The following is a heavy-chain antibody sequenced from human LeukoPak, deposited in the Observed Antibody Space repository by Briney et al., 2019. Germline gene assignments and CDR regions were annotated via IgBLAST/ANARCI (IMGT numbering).Heavy chain of an antibody. Sequence: PGGSLRLSCAASGFTVITNDMTWVRQAPGKGLELVSVLYSDGNTKYAASVQGRFTISRDNSTNTLYLEMNSLSPDDTAVYYCARGVEPLAANTLAYWGQGTLVTVSS. D-gene: IGHD1-14*01. J-gene: IGHJ4*02. CDR2: LYSDGNT. V-gene: IGHV3-53*01. CDR3: ARGVEPLAANTLAY. CDR1: GFTVITND.